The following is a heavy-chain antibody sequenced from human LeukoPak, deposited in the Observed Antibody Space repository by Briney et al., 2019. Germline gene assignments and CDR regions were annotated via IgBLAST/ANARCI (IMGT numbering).Heavy chain of an antibody. CDR3: AKVGEYQLLLYAFDM. J-gene: IGHJ3*02. Sequence: GGSLRLSCAASGFTFSSYGMSWVRQAPGKGLEWVSAISGSGGSTYYADSVEGRFTISRDNSKNTLYLQMNSLRAEDTAVYYCAKVGEYQLLLYAFDMWGQGTMVTVSS. CDR1: GFTFSSYG. CDR2: ISGSGGST. D-gene: IGHD2-2*01. V-gene: IGHV3-23*01.